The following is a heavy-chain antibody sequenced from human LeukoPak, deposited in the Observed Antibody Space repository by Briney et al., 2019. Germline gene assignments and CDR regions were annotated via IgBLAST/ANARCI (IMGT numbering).Heavy chain of an antibody. CDR3: ARDYCSGGSCYFFDY. D-gene: IGHD2-15*01. V-gene: IGHV3-21*01. CDR1: GFTFNTYK. Sequence: AGGSLRLSCSASGFTFNTYKMIWVRQAPGKGLEWVSSISRSSDYIYYADSVKGRFTVSRDNAKNSVYLQTNSLRAEDTAVYYCARDYCSGGSCYFFDYWGQGTLVTVSS. CDR2: ISRSSDYI. J-gene: IGHJ4*02.